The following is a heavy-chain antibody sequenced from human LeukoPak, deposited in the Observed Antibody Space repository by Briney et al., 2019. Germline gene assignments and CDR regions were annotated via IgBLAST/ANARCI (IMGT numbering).Heavy chain of an antibody. CDR2: INHSGST. J-gene: IGHJ4*02. CDR3: APPVILTG. Sequence: SETLSLTCTVSGGSISGYFWSWIRQPPGKGLGWIGEINHSGSTNYNPSLKSRVTISVDTSKNQFSLKLSSVTAADTAVYYCAPPVILTGWGQGTLVTVSS. V-gene: IGHV4-34*01. CDR1: GGSISGYF. D-gene: IGHD3-9*01.